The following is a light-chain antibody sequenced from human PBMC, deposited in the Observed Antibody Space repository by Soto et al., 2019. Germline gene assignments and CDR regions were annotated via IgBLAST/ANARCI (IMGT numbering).Light chain of an antibody. CDR2: DTS. J-gene: IGKJ5*01. V-gene: IGKV3-15*01. CDR3: QQYKDYPIT. CDR1: QSVSNN. Sequence: EIVLTQSPGTLSLSPGERATLSCRASQSVSNNYLAWYQQKPGQAPRLLIYDTSTRATGIPARFSGSGSGTEFTLTISSLQPDDFASYYCQQYKDYPITFGQGTRLEIK.